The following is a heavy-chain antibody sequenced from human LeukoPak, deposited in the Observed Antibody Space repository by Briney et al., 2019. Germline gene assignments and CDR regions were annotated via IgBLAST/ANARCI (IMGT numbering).Heavy chain of an antibody. Sequence: TGGSLRLSCAASGFTFTGSWMSWVRRAPGKGLEWVANINQDGSGENYVGSVKGRFTISRDNAKNSLYLQIDSLRAEDTAVYYCARGQRPQYTSTWDNWFDPWGQGTQVTVSS. CDR2: INQDGSGE. J-gene: IGHJ5*02. V-gene: IGHV3-7*01. CDR3: ARGQRPQYTSTWDNWFDP. D-gene: IGHD2-2*01. CDR1: GFTFTGSW.